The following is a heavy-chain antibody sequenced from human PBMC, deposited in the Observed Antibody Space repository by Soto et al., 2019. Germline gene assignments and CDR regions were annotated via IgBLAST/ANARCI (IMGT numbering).Heavy chain of an antibody. CDR3: ACPRWFGEFNIDY. V-gene: IGHV1-3*01. CDR1: GYTFTSYA. CDR2: INAGNGNT. D-gene: IGHD3-10*01. Sequence: ASVKVSFKASGYTFTSYAMHWVRQAPGQRLEWMGWINAGNGNTKYSQKFQGRVTITRDTSASTAYMELSSLRSEDTAVYYCACPRWFGEFNIDYWGQGTLVTVSS. J-gene: IGHJ4*02.